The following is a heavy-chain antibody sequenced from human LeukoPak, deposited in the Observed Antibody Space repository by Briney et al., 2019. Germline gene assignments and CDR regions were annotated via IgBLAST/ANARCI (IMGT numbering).Heavy chain of an antibody. V-gene: IGHV4-34*01. Sequence: SETLSLTCAVYGGSFSGYYWSWIRQPPGEGLEWIGEINHSGSTNYNPSLKSRVTISVDTSKNQFSLKLSSVTAADTAVYYCARGGHYYDSSGYPRRPYYYYYGMDVWGQGTTVTVSS. CDR1: GGSFSGYY. CDR2: INHSGST. D-gene: IGHD3-22*01. J-gene: IGHJ6*02. CDR3: ARGGHYYDSSGYPRRPYYYYYGMDV.